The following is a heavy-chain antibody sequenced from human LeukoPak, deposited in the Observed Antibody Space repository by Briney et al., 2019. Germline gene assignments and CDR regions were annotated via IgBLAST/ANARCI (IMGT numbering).Heavy chain of an antibody. CDR3: AREMAVAGTLYYHYYGMDV. V-gene: IGHV1-2*02. CDR1: GYTFTGYY. D-gene: IGHD6-19*01. Sequence: VASVKVSCKASGYTFTGYYMHWVRQAPGQGLEWMGWINPNSGGTNYAQKFQGRVTMTRDTSISTAYMELSRLRSDDTAVYYCAREMAVAGTLYYHYYGMDVWGQGATVTVSS. J-gene: IGHJ6*02. CDR2: INPNSGGT.